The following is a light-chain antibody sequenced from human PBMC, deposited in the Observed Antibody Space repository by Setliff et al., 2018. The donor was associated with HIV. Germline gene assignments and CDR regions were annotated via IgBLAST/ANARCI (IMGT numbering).Light chain of an antibody. J-gene: IGLJ1*01. CDR2: DVS. CDR3: SSYTSSSTYV. V-gene: IGLV2-14*01. Sequence: QSALTQPASVSGSPGQSITISCTGTSSDVGGYNYVSWYQQHPGKAPKLMISDVSKRPSGVSSRFSGSKSGNTASLTISGPQTEDEADYYCSSYTSSSTYVFGTGTKVTVL. CDR1: SSDVGGYNY.